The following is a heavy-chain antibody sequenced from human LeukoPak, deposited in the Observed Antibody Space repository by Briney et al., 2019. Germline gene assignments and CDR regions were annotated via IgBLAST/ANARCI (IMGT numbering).Heavy chain of an antibody. D-gene: IGHD5-24*01. CDR2: INHSGST. V-gene: IGHV4-34*01. CDR3: ARGYSARRWLSTPVFDY. J-gene: IGHJ4*02. CDR1: GGSFSGYY. Sequence: SETLSLTCAVYGGSFSGYYWSWIRQPPGKGLEWIGEINHSGSTNYNPSLKSRVTISVDTSKNQFSLKLSSVTAADTAVYYCARGYSARRWLSTPVFDYWGQGTLVTVSS.